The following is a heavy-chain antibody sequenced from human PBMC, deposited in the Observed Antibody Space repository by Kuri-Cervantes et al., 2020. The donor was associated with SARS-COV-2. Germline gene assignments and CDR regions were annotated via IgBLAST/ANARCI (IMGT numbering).Heavy chain of an antibody. D-gene: IGHD2-15*01. V-gene: IGHV4-59*01. CDR3: ARTYCSGGSCFPGDYFDY. Sequence: SETLSLTCTVSGGSISSYYWSWIRQPPGKGLEWIGYIYYSGSTNYNPSLKSRVTISVDTSKNQFSLKLSSVTAADTAAYYCARTYCSGGSCFPGDYFDYWGQGTLVTVSS. CDR1: GGSISSYY. CDR2: IYYSGST. J-gene: IGHJ4*02.